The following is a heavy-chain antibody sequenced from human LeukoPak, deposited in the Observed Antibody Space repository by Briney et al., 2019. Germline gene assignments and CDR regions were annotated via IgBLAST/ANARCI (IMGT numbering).Heavy chain of an antibody. Sequence: GGSLRLSCAASGFTFSIYGMGWVRQAPGKGLEWVSGVSGSGGSTDYADSVKGRFTISRDNSKKNLYLHINSLRVEDTALYYCAKDIARGYSSAWYRGLDSWGQGTLVSVSS. V-gene: IGHV3-23*01. CDR2: VSGSGGST. D-gene: IGHD6-19*01. CDR1: GFTFSIYG. CDR3: AKDIARGYSSAWYRGLDS. J-gene: IGHJ4*02.